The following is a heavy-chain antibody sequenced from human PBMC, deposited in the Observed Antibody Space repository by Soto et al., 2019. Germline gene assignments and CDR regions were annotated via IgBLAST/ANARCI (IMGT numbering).Heavy chain of an antibody. D-gene: IGHD3-22*01. J-gene: IGHJ6*02. CDR2: IIPVIGLV. V-gene: IGHV1-69*01. CDR3: AGGCIVVVRRRAYYGMDV. CDR1: GCTPSNSA. Sequence: QVHLLLQAGAEVKKPRSAVKVSCKASGCTPSNSAISWVRQAPGQGLEWMGGIIPVIGLVKYAQNFQGRVTISGVESTNKAYIELSCLRPEDMAVSYRAGGCIVVVRRRAYYGMDVWGQGTTVTVSS.